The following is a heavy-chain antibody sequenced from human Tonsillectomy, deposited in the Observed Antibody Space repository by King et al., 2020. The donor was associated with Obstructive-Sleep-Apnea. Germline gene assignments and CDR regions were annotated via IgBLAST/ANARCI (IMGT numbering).Heavy chain of an antibody. CDR2: IYHSGRT. CDR1: GGSISSSNW. Sequence: VQLQESGPGLVKPSGTLSLTCAVPGGSISSSNWWSCVRQPPRQGLEWSGEIYHSGRTNYNPPLKRLVTISVDKSKNQFSLKLSSVTAADTAVYYCARDYRTVTTNWGQGTLVTVSS. J-gene: IGHJ4*02. V-gene: IGHV4-4*02. CDR3: ARDYRTVTTN. D-gene: IGHD4-17*01.